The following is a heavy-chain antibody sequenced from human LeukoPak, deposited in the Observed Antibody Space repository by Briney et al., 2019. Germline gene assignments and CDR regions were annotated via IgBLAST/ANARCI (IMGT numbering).Heavy chain of an antibody. CDR2: IYYSGST. V-gene: IGHV4-61*01. J-gene: IGHJ4*02. CDR1: GYSISSGYY. CDR3: ARVSGEYFDKYYFDY. D-gene: IGHD3-9*01. Sequence: TSETLSLTCAVSGYSISSGYYWSWIRQPPGKGLEWIGYIYYSGSTNYNPSLKSRVTISVDTSKNQFSLKLSSVTAADTAVYYCARVSGEYFDKYYFDYWGQGTLVTVSS.